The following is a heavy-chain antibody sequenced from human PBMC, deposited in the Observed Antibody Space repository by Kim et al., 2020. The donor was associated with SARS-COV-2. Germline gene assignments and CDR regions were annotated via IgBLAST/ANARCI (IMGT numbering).Heavy chain of an antibody. CDR3: ARDPVLVRYFDWLRYNWFDP. Sequence: ASVKVSCKASGYTFTSYYMHWVRQAPGQGLEWMGIINPSGGSTSYAQKFQGRVTMTRDTSTSTVYMELSSLRSEDTAVYYCARDPVLVRYFDWLRYNWFDPWGQGTLVTVSS. J-gene: IGHJ5*02. V-gene: IGHV1-46*01. CDR2: INPSGGST. CDR1: GYTFTSYY. D-gene: IGHD3-9*01.